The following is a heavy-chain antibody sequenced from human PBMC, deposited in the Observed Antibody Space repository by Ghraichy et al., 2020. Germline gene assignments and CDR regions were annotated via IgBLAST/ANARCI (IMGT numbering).Heavy chain of an antibody. CDR1: GGSFSGYY. CDR3: AGCPPYSSSSFLDY. CDR2: INHSGST. D-gene: IGHD6-6*01. Sequence: ESLNISCAVYGGSFSGYYWSWIRQPPGKGLEWIGEINHSGSTNYNPSLKSRVTISVDTSKNQFSLKLSSVTAADTAVYYCAGCPPYSSSSFLDYWGQGTLVTVSS. J-gene: IGHJ4*02. V-gene: IGHV4-34*01.